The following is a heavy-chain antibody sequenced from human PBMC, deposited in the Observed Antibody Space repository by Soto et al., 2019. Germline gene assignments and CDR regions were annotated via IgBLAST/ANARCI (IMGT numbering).Heavy chain of an antibody. J-gene: IGHJ4*02. CDR1: GGSMSPNH. CDR2: IYYSGST. CDR3: ARGSHAYYYSRFYY. D-gene: IGHD3-10*01. V-gene: IGHV4-59*06. Sequence: SETLSLTCTVSGGSMSPNHWTWIRQPPGKGLEWIGYIYYSGSTYYNPSLKSRVTISVDTSKNQFSLKLSSVTAADTAVYFCARGSHAYYYSRFYYWGQVTLVTVTS.